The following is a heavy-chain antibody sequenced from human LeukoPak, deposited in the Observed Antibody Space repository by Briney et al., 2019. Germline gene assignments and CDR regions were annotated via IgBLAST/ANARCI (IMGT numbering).Heavy chain of an antibody. D-gene: IGHD3-22*01. CDR3: ARELHYYDSSGYYAENDYYYYMDV. V-gene: IGHV4-4*07. Sequence: SETLSLTCTVSGGSISSYYWSWIRQPAGKGLEWIGRIYTSGSTNYNPSLESRVTMSVDTSKNQFSLKLSSVTAADTAVYYCARELHYYDSSGYYAENDYYYYMDVWGKGTTVTVSS. CDR2: IYTSGST. CDR1: GGSISSYY. J-gene: IGHJ6*03.